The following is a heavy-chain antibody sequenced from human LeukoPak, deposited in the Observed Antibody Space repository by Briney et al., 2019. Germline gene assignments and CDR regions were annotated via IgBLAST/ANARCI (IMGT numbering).Heavy chain of an antibody. D-gene: IGHD3-22*01. Sequence: AGGSLRLSCAASGFTFSSYGMHWVRQAPGKGLEWVAFIRYDGSNKYYADSVKGRFTISRDNSKNTLYLQMNSLRAEDTAVYYCAKDDYYDSSGYYWSEAFDIWGQGTMVTVSS. CDR3: AKDDYYDSSGYYWSEAFDI. CDR2: IRYDGSNK. CDR1: GFTFSSYG. V-gene: IGHV3-30*02. J-gene: IGHJ3*02.